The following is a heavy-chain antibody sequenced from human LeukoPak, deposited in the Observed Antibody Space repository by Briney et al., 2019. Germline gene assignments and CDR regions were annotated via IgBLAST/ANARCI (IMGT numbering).Heavy chain of an antibody. CDR1: GFTSSSYG. D-gene: IGHD3-10*01. CDR2: IWYDGSNK. V-gene: IGHV3-33*01. CDR3: AIPYYGSGYFDY. J-gene: IGHJ4*02. Sequence: GGSLRLSCAASGFTSSSYGMHWVRQAPGKGLEWVAVIWYDGSNKYYADSVKGRFTISRDNSKNTLYLQMNSLRAEDTAVYYCAIPYYGSGYFDYWGQGTLVTVSS.